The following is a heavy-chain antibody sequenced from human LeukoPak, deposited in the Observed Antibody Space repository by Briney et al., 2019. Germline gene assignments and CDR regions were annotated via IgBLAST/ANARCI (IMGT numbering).Heavy chain of an antibody. CDR2: IKQDGSEK. D-gene: IGHD3-22*01. CDR1: GFTFSSYW. CDR3: AKSLSRDYYDSSGYFDY. V-gene: IGHV3-7*03. J-gene: IGHJ4*02. Sequence: QPGGSLRPSCAAAGFTFSSYWMSWVRQAPGKGLEWVANIKQDGSEKYYVDSVKGRFTISRDNAKNSLYLQMNSLRAEDTALYYCAKSLSRDYYDSSGYFDYWGQGTLVTVSS.